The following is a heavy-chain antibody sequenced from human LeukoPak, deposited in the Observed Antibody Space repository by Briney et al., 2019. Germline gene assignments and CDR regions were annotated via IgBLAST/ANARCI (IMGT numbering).Heavy chain of an antibody. J-gene: IGHJ5*02. Sequence: SETLSLTCTVSGCSISSYYWTWFRQPAGKGLEWIGRIYPSGSTNYDPSLKSRVTMSVDTSKNQFSLKLSSVTAADTAVYYCARASSSSSWYDRWFDPWGQGTLVTVSS. V-gene: IGHV4-4*07. CDR3: ARASSSSSWYDRWFDP. D-gene: IGHD6-13*01. CDR1: GCSISSYY. CDR2: IYPSGST.